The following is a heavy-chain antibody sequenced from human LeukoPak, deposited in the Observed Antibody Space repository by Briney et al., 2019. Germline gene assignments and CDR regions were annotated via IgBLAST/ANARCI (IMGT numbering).Heavy chain of an antibody. Sequence: PSQTLSLTCTVSVGSLTSGYYYWTWIRQPAGKGLEWIGRIYTFGGTNYNPSLKSRVTIALDTSKNQFSLKLSSVTAADTAVYYCARDSGNDFWSGHLGFDNWGQGTLVTVSS. CDR3: ARDSGNDFWSGHLGFDN. CDR2: IYTFGGT. CDR1: VGSLTSGYYY. V-gene: IGHV4-61*02. D-gene: IGHD3-3*01. J-gene: IGHJ4*02.